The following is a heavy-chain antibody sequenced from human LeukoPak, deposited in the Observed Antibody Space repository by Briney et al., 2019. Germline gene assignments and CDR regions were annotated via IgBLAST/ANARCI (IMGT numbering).Heavy chain of an antibody. D-gene: IGHD2-8*01. CDR2: IYYSGST. CDR1: GGSISSYY. CDR3: ARVKNGYYSDY. Sequence: PSETLSLTCTVSGGSISSYYWSWIRQPPVKGLEWIGYIYYSGSTNYNPSLKSRVTISVDTSKNQFSLKLSSVTAADTAVYYCARVKNGYYSDYWGQGTLVTVSS. J-gene: IGHJ4*02. V-gene: IGHV4-59*01.